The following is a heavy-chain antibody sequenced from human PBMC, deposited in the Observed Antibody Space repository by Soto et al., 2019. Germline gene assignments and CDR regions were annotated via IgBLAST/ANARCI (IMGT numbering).Heavy chain of an antibody. CDR3: AKRRGWAIVPLDY. CDR2: ISGSGGST. V-gene: IGHV3-23*01. CDR1: GFTFSSYA. D-gene: IGHD2-8*01. Sequence: EVQLLESGGGLVQPGGSLRLSCAASGFTFSSYAMSWVRQAPGKGLEWVSAISGSGGSTYYADSVKGRFTISRDNSKHTLYLQMNSLRAEDTAVYYCAKRRGWAIVPLDYWGQGTLVTVSS. J-gene: IGHJ4*02.